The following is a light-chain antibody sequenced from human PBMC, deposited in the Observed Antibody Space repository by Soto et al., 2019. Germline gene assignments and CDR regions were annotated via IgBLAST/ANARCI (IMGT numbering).Light chain of an antibody. CDR2: QTT. J-gene: IGLJ3*02. Sequence: QSVLTQPPSVSAAPGQRVTMSCSGSSSNVGNNYVSWYQQLPGTAPKLLIFQTTERPSGIPDRLSGSKSGTAATLGITELQTGDEADYYCGTWDSSMSLWVFGGGTKVTVL. CDR3: GTWDSSMSLWV. CDR1: SSNVGNNY. V-gene: IGLV1-51*02.